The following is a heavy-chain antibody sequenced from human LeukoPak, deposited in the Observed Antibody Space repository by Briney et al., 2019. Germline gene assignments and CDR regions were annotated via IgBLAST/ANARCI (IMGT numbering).Heavy chain of an antibody. J-gene: IGHJ6*02. CDR3: AKGIGYGGMDV. CDR2: ISYDGHNE. D-gene: IGHD5-12*01. CDR1: GFTFSGYG. Sequence: GGSLRLSCAASGFTFSGYGMHWVRQAPGKGLEWVAIISYDGHNEYYADSVKGRFTISRGNSKNTVLLQMNSLRVEDTAVYYCAKGIGYGGMDVWGQGTTLIVSS. V-gene: IGHV3-30*18.